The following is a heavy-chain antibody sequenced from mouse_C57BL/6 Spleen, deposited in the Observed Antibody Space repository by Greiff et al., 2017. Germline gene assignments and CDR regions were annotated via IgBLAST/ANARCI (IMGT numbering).Heavy chain of an antibody. V-gene: IGHV5-17*01. Sequence: EVKLVEPGGGLVKPGGSLKLSCAASGFTFSDYGMHWVRQAPEKGLEWVAYISSGSSTIYYADTVKGRFTFSRDNAKNTLFLQMTSLRSEDTAMYYCAMEDYLYYYAMDYWGQGTSVTVSS. CDR3: AMEDYLYYYAMDY. D-gene: IGHD2-4*01. J-gene: IGHJ4*01. CDR1: GFTFSDYG. CDR2: ISSGSSTI.